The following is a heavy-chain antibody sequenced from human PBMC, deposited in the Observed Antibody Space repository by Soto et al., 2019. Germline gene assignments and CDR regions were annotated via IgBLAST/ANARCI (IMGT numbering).Heavy chain of an antibody. V-gene: IGHV3-23*01. D-gene: IGHD6-13*01. CDR1: GFTFSSYA. CDR3: ARQSGGSSWQVDY. Sequence: LRLSCAASGFTFSSYAISWVRQAPGKGLEWVSAISGSGGATYYADSVKGHVTISADKSINTAYLQWSSLKASDTAMYYCARQSGGSSWQVDYWGQGTLVTVSS. J-gene: IGHJ4*02. CDR2: ISGSGGAT.